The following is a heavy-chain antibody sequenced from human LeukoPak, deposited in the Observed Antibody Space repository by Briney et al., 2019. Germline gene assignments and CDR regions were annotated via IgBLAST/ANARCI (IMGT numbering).Heavy chain of an antibody. CDR3: AKGSYDILTGYYRD. D-gene: IGHD3-9*01. Sequence: PGGSLRLSCAASGFTFDDYAMHWVRQAPGKGLEWVSGISWNSGSIGYADSVKGRFTISRDNAKNSLYLQMNSLRAEDTALYYCAKGSYDILTGYYRDWGQGTLVTVSS. J-gene: IGHJ4*02. V-gene: IGHV3-9*01. CDR1: GFTFDDYA. CDR2: ISWNSGSI.